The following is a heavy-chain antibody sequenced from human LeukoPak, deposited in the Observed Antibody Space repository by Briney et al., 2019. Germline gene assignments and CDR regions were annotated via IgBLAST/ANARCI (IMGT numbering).Heavy chain of an antibody. CDR1: GGSISSGGYY. Sequence: SQTLSLTCTVSGGSISSGGYYWSWIRQPPGKGLEWIGEINHSGSTNYNPSLKSRVTISVDTSKNQFSLKLSSVTAADTAVYYCARGSAYDYVWGSSEPSDYWGQGTLVTVSS. CDR3: ARGSAYDYVWGSSEPSDY. V-gene: IGHV4-30-2*01. D-gene: IGHD3-16*01. CDR2: INHSGST. J-gene: IGHJ4*02.